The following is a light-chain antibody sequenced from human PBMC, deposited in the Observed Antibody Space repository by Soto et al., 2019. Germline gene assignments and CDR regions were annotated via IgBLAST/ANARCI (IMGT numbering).Light chain of an antibody. J-gene: IGKJ2*01. CDR1: QSVFNNN. V-gene: IGKV3-20*01. CDR3: QQYGGSPRT. Sequence: EIVLTQSPGTLSLSPGERVTLSCRASQSVFNNNLAWYQQKPGQAPRILMFGASSRATGIPDRFSGSGSGTDVTLTISRLEPEDFAIYHCQQYGGSPRTFGQGTKLEIK. CDR2: GAS.